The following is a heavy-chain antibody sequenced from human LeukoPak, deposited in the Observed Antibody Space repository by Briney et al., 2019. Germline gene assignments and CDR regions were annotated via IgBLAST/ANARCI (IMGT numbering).Heavy chain of an antibody. J-gene: IGHJ5*02. CDR2: ITSSSSYI. CDR1: GFTFSGYT. D-gene: IGHD3-3*01. Sequence: GGSLRLSCAASGFTFSGYTMNWVRQAPGKGLEWVSSITSSSSYIYYADSVKGRFTISRDNAENSLYLQMNSLRVEDTAVYYCAGRDYDSLPSWGQGTLVTVSS. V-gene: IGHV3-21*01. CDR3: AGRDYDSLPS.